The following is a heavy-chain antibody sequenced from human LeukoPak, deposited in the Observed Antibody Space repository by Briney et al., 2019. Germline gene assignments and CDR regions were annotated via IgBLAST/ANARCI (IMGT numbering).Heavy chain of an antibody. J-gene: IGHJ4*02. Sequence: KASETLSLTCTVPGGSISSYYWSWIRQPPGKGLEWIGYIYYSGSTNYNPSLKSRVTISVDTSKNQFSLKLSSVTAADTAVYYCARVPAVAGLAPPDYWGQGTLVTVSS. CDR3: ARVPAVAGLAPPDY. CDR1: GGSISSYY. V-gene: IGHV4-59*01. CDR2: IYYSGST. D-gene: IGHD6-19*01.